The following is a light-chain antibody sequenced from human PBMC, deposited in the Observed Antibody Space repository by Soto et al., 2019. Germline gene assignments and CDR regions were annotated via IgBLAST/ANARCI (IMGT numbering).Light chain of an antibody. J-gene: IGLJ1*01. Sequence: QSAMTQPASVSGSPGHSITISCTGPSSDVGSYNLVSWYQQHPGKAPKLMIYEGSKRPSGVSNRFSGSKSGNTASLTISGLQAEDEADYYCCSYAGNSTYVFGTGTKVPVL. CDR1: SSDVGSYNL. V-gene: IGLV2-23*01. CDR3: CSYAGNSTYV. CDR2: EGS.